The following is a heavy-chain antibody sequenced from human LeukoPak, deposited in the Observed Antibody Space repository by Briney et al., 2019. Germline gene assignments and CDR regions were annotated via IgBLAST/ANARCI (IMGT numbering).Heavy chain of an antibody. Sequence: SETLSLTCAVSGGSISSSNWWSWVRQPPGKDLEWIGYIYYSGSTYYNPSLKSRVTISVDTSKNQFSLKLSSVTAADTAVYYCAREAGHSSSWEFDYWGQGALVTVSS. V-gene: IGHV4-4*02. CDR1: GGSISSSNW. CDR2: IYYSGST. D-gene: IGHD6-13*01. CDR3: AREAGHSSSWEFDY. J-gene: IGHJ4*02.